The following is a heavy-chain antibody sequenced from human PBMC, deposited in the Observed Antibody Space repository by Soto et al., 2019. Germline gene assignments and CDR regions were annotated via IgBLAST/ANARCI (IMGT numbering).Heavy chain of an antibody. Sequence: SETLSLTCTVSGASISSYYWSWIRQPPGKGLEWIGYIYYSGSANYNPSLKSRVTISVDTSKNQFSLKLSSVTAADTAVYYCARGRYYDFWSGYSQFDYWGQGTLVTVS. J-gene: IGHJ4*02. CDR3: ARGRYYDFWSGYSQFDY. CDR2: IYYSGSA. D-gene: IGHD3-3*01. V-gene: IGHV4-59*01. CDR1: GASISSYY.